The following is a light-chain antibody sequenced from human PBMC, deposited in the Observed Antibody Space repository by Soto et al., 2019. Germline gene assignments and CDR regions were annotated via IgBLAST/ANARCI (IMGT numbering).Light chain of an antibody. Sequence: ELVLTQYPGTLSLSPGERATLSCRASQSVSSIYLAWYQQKPGQAPRLLIYGASSRATGIPDRFSGSGSGTDFTLTISRLEPVDFAVYYCQQYGSSFTFGPGTKVDIK. CDR3: QQYGSSFT. CDR2: GAS. J-gene: IGKJ3*01. V-gene: IGKV3-20*01. CDR1: QSVSSIY.